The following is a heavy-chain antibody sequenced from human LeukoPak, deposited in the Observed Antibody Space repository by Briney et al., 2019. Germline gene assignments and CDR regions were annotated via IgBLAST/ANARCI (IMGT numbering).Heavy chain of an antibody. Sequence: SETLSLTCTVPGGSISSGDYYWSWIRQPPGKGLEWIGYIYYSGSTYYNPSLKSRVTISVDTSKNQFSLKLSSVTAADTAVYYCARGPVYAILSWFDPWGQGTLVTVSS. V-gene: IGHV4-30-4*08. CDR3: ARGPVYAILSWFDP. CDR2: IYYSGST. J-gene: IGHJ5*02. D-gene: IGHD2-8*01. CDR1: GGSISSGDYY.